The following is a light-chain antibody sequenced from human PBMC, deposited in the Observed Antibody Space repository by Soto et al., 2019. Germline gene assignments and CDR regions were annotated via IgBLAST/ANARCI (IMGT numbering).Light chain of an antibody. Sequence: EIVLTQSPGTLSLSPGERATLSCRAIQNISNYLIWYQQKPGQAPRLLIYGASTRATGIPARFSGSGSGTEFTLTISSLQSEDFAVYYCQQYNDWPRRLTFGGGTKVDIK. CDR2: GAS. CDR1: QNISNY. CDR3: QQYNDWPRRLT. J-gene: IGKJ4*01. V-gene: IGKV3-15*01.